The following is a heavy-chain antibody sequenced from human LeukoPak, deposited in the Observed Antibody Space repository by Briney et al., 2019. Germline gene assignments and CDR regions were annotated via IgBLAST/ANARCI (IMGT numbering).Heavy chain of an antibody. V-gene: IGHV1-46*01. CDR2: INPSGGST. J-gene: IGHJ4*02. D-gene: IGHD1-14*01. CDR3: ARDGKPGFYFDY. CDR1: GYTFTSYY. Sequence: ASVKVSCKASGYTFTSYYMHWVRQAPGQGLEWMGIINPSGGSTSYAQKFQGRVTMTRDMSTSTVYMELSSLRSEDTAVYYCARDGKPGFYFDYWGQGTLVTVSS.